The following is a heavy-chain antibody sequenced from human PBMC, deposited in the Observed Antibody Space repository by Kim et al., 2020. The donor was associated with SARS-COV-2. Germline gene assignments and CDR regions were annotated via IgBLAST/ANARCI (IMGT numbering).Heavy chain of an antibody. V-gene: IGHV3-30*18. J-gene: IGHJ4*02. CDR1: GFTFSSYG. D-gene: IGHD3-22*01. Sequence: GGSLRLSCAASGFTFSSYGMHWVRQAPGKGLEWVAVISYDGSNKYYADSVKGRFTISRDNSKNKLYLQMNSLRAEDTGVYYCAKDQADYESSGYYYGGHYFDYWGQGTLVTVSS. CDR3: AKDQADYESSGYYYGGHYFDY. CDR2: ISYDGSNK.